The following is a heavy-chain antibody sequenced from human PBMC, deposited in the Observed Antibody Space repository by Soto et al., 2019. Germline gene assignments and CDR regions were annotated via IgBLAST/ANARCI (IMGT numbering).Heavy chain of an antibody. CDR3: ARDSIAAAGTYEDWFDP. V-gene: IGHV6-1*01. CDR1: GDSVSSNSAA. Sequence: SQTLSLTCAISGDSVSSNSAAWNWIRQSPSRGLEWLGRTYYRSKWYNDYAVSVKSRITINPDTSKNQFSLQLNSVTPEDTAVYYCARDSIAAAGTYEDWFDPWGQGTLVTVSS. J-gene: IGHJ5*02. D-gene: IGHD6-13*01. CDR2: TYYRSKWYN.